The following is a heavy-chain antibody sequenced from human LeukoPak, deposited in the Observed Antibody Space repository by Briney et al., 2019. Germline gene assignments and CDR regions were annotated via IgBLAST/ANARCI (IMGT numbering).Heavy chain of an antibody. D-gene: IGHD5-18*01. CDR2: IYYSGST. Sequence: SETLSLTCTVCGGSISSYYWSWIRQPPGKGLEWIGYIYYSGSTNYNPSLKSRVIISVDTSKNQFSLKLSSVTAADTAVYYCARPARGYSYGYDWFDPWGQGTLVTVSS. J-gene: IGHJ5*02. V-gene: IGHV4-59*01. CDR1: GGSISSYY. CDR3: ARPARGYSYGYDWFDP.